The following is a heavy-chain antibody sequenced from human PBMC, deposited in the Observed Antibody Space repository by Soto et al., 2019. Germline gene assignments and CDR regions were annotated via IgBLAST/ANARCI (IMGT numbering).Heavy chain of an antibody. CDR2: ISAYNGNT. J-gene: IGHJ4*02. D-gene: IGHD3-9*01. CDR3: ARVLGPNFDWFHPHY. CDR1: GYTFTSYA. V-gene: IGHV1-18*01. Sequence: GASVKVSCKASGYTFTSYAMHWVRQAPGQRLEWMGWISAYNGNTNYAQKLQGRVTMTTDTSTSTAYMELRSLRSDDTAVYYCARVLGPNFDWFHPHYWGQGTLVTVSS.